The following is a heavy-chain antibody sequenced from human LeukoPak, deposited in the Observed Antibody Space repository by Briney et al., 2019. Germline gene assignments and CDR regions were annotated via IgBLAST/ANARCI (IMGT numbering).Heavy chain of an antibody. Sequence: AGGSLRLSCAASGFTFSSHAMHWVRQAPGKGLEWVAIISYDGNNKYYADSVKGRFIISRDNSKNTLYPQMNSLRAEDTAIYYCARDPKGGFSYGWGAFDIWGQGTMVTVSS. V-gene: IGHV3-30-3*01. CDR3: ARDPKGGFSYGWGAFDI. D-gene: IGHD5-18*01. CDR1: GFTFSSHA. CDR2: ISYDGNNK. J-gene: IGHJ3*02.